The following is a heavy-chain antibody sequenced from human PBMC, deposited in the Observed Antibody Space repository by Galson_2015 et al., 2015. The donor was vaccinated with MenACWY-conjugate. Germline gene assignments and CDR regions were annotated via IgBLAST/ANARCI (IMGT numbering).Heavy chain of an antibody. J-gene: IGHJ5*02. Sequence: SLRLSCAASGFTFDDYAMHWVWQVPGKGLEWVSGISWNSGTIGYADSVKGRFTISRDNAKKSLYLQMNSLRAEDTALYYCAKMSTGGGTWGRGTLVTVSS. CDR3: AKMSTGGGT. D-gene: IGHD3-16*01. V-gene: IGHV3-9*01. CDR2: ISWNSGTI. CDR1: GFTFDDYA.